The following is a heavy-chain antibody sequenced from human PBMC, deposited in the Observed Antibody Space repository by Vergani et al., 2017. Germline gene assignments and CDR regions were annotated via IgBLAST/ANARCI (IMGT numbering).Heavy chain of an antibody. J-gene: IGHJ4*02. CDR3: VKDTFGGVDGPTDY. CDR2: ISSNGGST. CDR1: GFTFSSYA. D-gene: IGHD3-16*01. V-gene: IGHV3-64D*06. Sequence: EVQLVESGGGLVQPGGSLRLSCSASGFTFSSYAMHWVRQAPGKGLEYVSAISSNGGSTYYADSVKGRFTISRDNTKNTLYLQMSSLRAEDTAVYYCVKDTFGGVDGPTDYWGQGTLVTVSS.